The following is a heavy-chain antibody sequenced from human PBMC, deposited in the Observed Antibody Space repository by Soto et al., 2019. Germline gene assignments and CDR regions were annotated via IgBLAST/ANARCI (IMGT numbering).Heavy chain of an antibody. V-gene: IGHV1-3*01. J-gene: IGHJ4*01. D-gene: IGHD1-20*01. Sequence: ASVKVSCKASGYTFSSFNVHWVRQAPGQRLEWMGWIHVGNGDTHYSQKFRGTVTITRDTSASTVYMELSSLSFEDTAVYYCAREEAYNNRNTYCATYWGQ. CDR1: GYTFSSFN. CDR3: AREEAYNNRNTYCATY. CDR2: IHVGNGDT.